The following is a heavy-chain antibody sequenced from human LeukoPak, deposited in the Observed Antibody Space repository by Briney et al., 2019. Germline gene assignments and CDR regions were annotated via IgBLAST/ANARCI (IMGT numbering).Heavy chain of an antibody. D-gene: IGHD6-13*01. CDR2: IGWNSGGI. CDR3: VKVTAAGFVDH. Sequence: GGSLRLSCAASGFTSDDYAMHWVRQAPGKGLEWVSGIGWNSGGIVYADSVKGRFTISRDNAKNSLYLQMNSLGAEDTAFYYCVKVTAAGFVDHWGQGTLVTVSS. J-gene: IGHJ4*02. CDR1: GFTSDDYA. V-gene: IGHV3-9*02.